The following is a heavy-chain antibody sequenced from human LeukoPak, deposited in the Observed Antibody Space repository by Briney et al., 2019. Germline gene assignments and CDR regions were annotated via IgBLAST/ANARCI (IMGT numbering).Heavy chain of an antibody. CDR2: MSDSGST. Sequence: SETLSLTCTVSGASISSYYWSWIRQPPGKGLEWIGYMSDSGSTNYNPSLKSRVTISVDTSKNQFSLKLSSVTAADTAVYYCARRNRYYYGSGSYSRAYNYFDYWGQGTLVTVSS. D-gene: IGHD3-10*01. CDR3: ARRNRYYYGSGSYSRAYNYFDY. CDR1: GASISSYY. J-gene: IGHJ4*02. V-gene: IGHV4-59*12.